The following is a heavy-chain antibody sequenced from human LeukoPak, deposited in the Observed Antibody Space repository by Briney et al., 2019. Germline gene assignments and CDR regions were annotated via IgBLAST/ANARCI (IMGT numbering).Heavy chain of an antibody. Sequence: GGSLRLSCAASGFTFSSYGMHWVRQAPGKGLEWVAVRWYDGSNKYYADSVKGRFTISRDNSKNTLYLQMNSLRAEDTAVYYCARVRGDSSERLALDYWGQGTLVTVSS. CDR3: ARVRGDSSERLALDY. CDR1: GFTFSSYG. D-gene: IGHD3-3*01. V-gene: IGHV3-33*01. CDR2: RWYDGSNK. J-gene: IGHJ4*02.